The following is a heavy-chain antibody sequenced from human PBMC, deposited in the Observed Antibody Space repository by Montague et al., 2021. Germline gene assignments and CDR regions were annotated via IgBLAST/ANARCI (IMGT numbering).Heavy chain of an antibody. V-gene: IGHV4-59*08. CDR1: GGSISEFY. D-gene: IGHD7-27*01. CDR2: IYDSGTT. Sequence: SQTLSLTCTVTGGSISEFYWSWIRQSPATGLEWVGYIYDSGTTNYNPSLKSRVTISADTSMNQFSLNLRSVTAADTAVYFCARRLGIRAPFDYWGQGTLVTVSS. CDR3: ARRLGIRAPFDY. J-gene: IGHJ4*02.